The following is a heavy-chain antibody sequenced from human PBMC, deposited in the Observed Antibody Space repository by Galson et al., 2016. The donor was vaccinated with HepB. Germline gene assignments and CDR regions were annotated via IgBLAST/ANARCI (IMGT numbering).Heavy chain of an antibody. D-gene: IGHD4-23*01. Sequence: SLRLSCAASGFSFGSHSMNWVRQSAVKGLEWLAYISSTSSTIYYAASVRGRFTVSRDNATDSRFLQMNSLTAEETAIYYCARTYGVNLMFEFWGQGALVTVSS. CDR2: ISSTSSTI. CDR1: GFSFGSHS. J-gene: IGHJ4*02. CDR3: ARTYGVNLMFEF. V-gene: IGHV3-48*03.